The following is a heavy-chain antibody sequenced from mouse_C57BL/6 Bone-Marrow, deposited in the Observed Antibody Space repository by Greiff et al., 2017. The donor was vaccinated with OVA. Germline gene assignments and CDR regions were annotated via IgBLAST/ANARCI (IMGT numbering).Heavy chain of an antibody. CDR1: GFSLTSYG. CDR3: AIYGNYPMDY. J-gene: IGHJ4*01. V-gene: IGHV2-2*01. CDR2: IWSGGRT. Sequence: QVQLKQSGPGLVQPSQSLSITCTVSGFSLTSYGVHWVRQSPGKGLEWLGVIWSGGRTDYNAAFISRLSISKDNSKSQVFFKMNSLQDDDTAIYYCAIYGNYPMDYWGQGTSVTVSS. D-gene: IGHD2-1*01.